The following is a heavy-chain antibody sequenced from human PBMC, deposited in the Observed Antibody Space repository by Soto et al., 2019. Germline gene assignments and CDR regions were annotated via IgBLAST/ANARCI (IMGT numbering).Heavy chain of an antibody. D-gene: IGHD2-15*01. J-gene: IGHJ5*02. CDR1: GFTFSSYS. CDR3: ARVMGVGYFDP. Sequence: EVQLVESGGGLVKPGGPLRLSCAASGFTFSSYSMNWVRQAPGKGLEWVSSISSSSSYIYYADSVEGRFTISRDNAKNSLYLQMNSLRAEDTAVYYCARVMGVGYFDPWGQGTLVTVSS. CDR2: ISSSSSYI. V-gene: IGHV3-21*01.